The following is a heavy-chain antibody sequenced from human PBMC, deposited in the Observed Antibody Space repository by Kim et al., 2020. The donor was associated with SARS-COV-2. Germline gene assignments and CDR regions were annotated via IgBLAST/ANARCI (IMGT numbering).Heavy chain of an antibody. V-gene: IGHV1-69*04. J-gene: IGHJ4*02. Sequence: GRVTITADKSTSTAYMELSSLRSEDTAVYYCARDPPSVLTGTVFSNYFDYWGQGTLVTVSS. D-gene: IGHD6-13*01. CDR3: ARDPPSVLTGTVFSNYFDY.